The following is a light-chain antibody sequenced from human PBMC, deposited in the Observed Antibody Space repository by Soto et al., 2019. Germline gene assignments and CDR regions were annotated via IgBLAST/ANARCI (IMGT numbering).Light chain of an antibody. CDR2: EVS. Sequence: QSVLTQPASVCGSPGQSITISCTGTSSDAGGYNYVSWYQQHPGKAPKLMIYEVSNRPSGVSNRFSGSKSGNTASLTISGLQAEDEADYYCSSYTSSSTRVFGGGTKLTVL. V-gene: IGLV2-14*01. CDR3: SSYTSSSTRV. J-gene: IGLJ3*02. CDR1: SSDAGGYNY.